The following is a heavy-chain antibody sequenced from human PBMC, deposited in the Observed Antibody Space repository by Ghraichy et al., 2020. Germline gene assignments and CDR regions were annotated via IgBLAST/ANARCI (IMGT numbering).Heavy chain of an antibody. J-gene: IGHJ4*02. V-gene: IGHV4-59*08. D-gene: IGHD3-10*01. Sequence: SETLSLTCTVSGVSISRYYWSWIRQTPGRGLEWIGYMYYSGTTNYNPSLKSRVTISVDTSKNQFSLKLSSVTAADTAVYYCAGGSGKTPGYWGQGTLVTVSS. CDR1: GVSISRYY. CDR2: MYYSGTT. CDR3: AGGSGKTPGY.